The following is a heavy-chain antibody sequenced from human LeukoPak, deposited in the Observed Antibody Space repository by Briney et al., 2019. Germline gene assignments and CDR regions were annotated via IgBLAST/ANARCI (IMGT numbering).Heavy chain of an antibody. CDR1: GFTFDDYA. CDR2: ISWNSGSI. J-gene: IGHJ4*02. D-gene: IGHD4-17*01. Sequence: GGSLRLSCAASGFTFDDYAMHWVRQAPGKGLGWVSGISWNSGSIGYADSVKGQFTISRDNAKNSLYLQMNSLRAEDTALYYCAKDKGGTVTLYYFDYWGQGTLVTVSS. CDR3: AKDKGGTVTLYYFDY. V-gene: IGHV3-9*01.